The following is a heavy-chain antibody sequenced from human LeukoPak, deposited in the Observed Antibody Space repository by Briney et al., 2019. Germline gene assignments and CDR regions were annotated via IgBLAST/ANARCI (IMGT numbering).Heavy chain of an antibody. J-gene: IGHJ5*02. CDR1: GYSISSGYY. V-gene: IGHV4-38-2*02. Sequence: PSETLSLTCTVSGYSISSGYYWGWIRQPPGKGLEWIGSIYRSGSTYYNPSLKSRVTISVDTSKNQFSLKLSSVTAADTAVYYCARGLVGANLMNWFDPWGQGTLVTVSS. CDR2: IYRSGST. D-gene: IGHD1-26*01. CDR3: ARGLVGANLMNWFDP.